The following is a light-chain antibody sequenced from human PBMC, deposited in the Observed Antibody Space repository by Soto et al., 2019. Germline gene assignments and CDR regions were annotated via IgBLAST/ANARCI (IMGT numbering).Light chain of an antibody. CDR2: EVS. J-gene: IGLJ1*01. CDR1: SSDVGGYND. CDR3: SSFAGRTPYV. Sequence: QSVLTQPPSASGSPGQSVTISCTGTSSDVGGYNDVSWYQQHPGKAPKLIIYEVSKRPSGVPDRFSGSKSGNTASLTVSGLQADDEADYYCSSFAGRTPYVFGTGTKVTVL. V-gene: IGLV2-8*01.